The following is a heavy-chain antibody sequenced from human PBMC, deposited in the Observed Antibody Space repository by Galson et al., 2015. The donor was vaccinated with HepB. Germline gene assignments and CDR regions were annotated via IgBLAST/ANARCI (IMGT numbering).Heavy chain of an antibody. J-gene: IGHJ1*01. CDR1: GGSISSSSYY. CDR2: IYYSGST. D-gene: IGHD6-13*01. CDR3: ARHLGIAAAGKDFQH. Sequence: LSLTCTVSGGSISSSSYYWGWIRQPPGKGLEWIGSIYYSGSTYYNPSLKSRVTISVDTSKNQFSLKLSSVTAADTAVYYCARHLGIAAAGKDFQHWGQGTLVTVSS. V-gene: IGHV4-39*01.